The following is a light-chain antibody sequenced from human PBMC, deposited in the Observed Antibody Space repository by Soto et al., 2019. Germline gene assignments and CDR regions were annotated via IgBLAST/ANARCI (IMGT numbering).Light chain of an antibody. CDR2: GAS. Sequence: EIVLTQYPGTLSLSPGERATLSCRASQSVSSSYLAWYQQKPGQAPRLLIYGASSRATGIPDRFSGSGSGTDFTLTISRLEPEDFAVYYCQQYGSSLTVGPGTKVDIK. CDR1: QSVSSSY. V-gene: IGKV3-20*01. CDR3: QQYGSSLT. J-gene: IGKJ3*01.